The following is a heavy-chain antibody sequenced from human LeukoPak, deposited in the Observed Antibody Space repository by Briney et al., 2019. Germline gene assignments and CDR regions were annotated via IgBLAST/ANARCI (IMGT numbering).Heavy chain of an antibody. J-gene: IGHJ3*02. CDR3: ATERWELRRYAFDI. Sequence: GASVTVSCKVSGYTLTELSMHWVRQAPGKGLEWMGGFDPEDGETIYAQKFQGRVTMTEDTSTDTAYMELSSLRSEDTAVYYCATERWELRRYAFDIWGQGTMVTVSS. V-gene: IGHV1-24*01. CDR2: FDPEDGET. D-gene: IGHD1-26*01. CDR1: GYTLTELS.